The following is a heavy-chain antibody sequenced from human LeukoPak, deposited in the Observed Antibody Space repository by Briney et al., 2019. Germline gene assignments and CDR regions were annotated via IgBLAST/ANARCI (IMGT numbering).Heavy chain of an antibody. Sequence: GGSLRLSCAASGFTFSSYSMNWVRQAPGKGLEWVSSISSSSYIYYADSVKGRFTISRDNAKNSLYLQMNSLRAQDTAVYYCARVGLEWELLPDAFDIWGQGTMVTVSS. CDR3: ARVGLEWELLPDAFDI. CDR2: ISSSSYI. CDR1: GFTFSSYS. D-gene: IGHD1-26*01. J-gene: IGHJ3*02. V-gene: IGHV3-21*01.